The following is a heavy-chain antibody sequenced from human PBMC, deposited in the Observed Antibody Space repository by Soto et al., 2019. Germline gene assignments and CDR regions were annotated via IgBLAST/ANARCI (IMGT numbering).Heavy chain of an antibody. Sequence: EVQLVESGGGLVQPGGSLRLSCAASGFTFSSYAMHWVRQAPGKGLKYVSGISSNGGSTYYANSVKGRFIISRDNSKNTLYLQMGSLRAEDMAVYYCARDWGKYQLLWGFDYWGQGTLVTVSS. J-gene: IGHJ4*02. CDR2: ISSNGGST. V-gene: IGHV3-64*01. CDR1: GFTFSSYA. CDR3: ARDWGKYQLLWGFDY. D-gene: IGHD2-2*01.